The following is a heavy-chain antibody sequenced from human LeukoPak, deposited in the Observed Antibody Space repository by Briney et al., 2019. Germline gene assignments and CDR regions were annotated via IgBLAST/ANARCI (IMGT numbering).Heavy chain of an antibody. CDR3: ASDFSPSTFDWLSSDDAFDI. D-gene: IGHD3-9*01. J-gene: IGHJ3*02. Sequence: TPVKSSSKTSVGTFISYAITWVRQAPGQELEWMGGIIPIFGTAHYAHKFQGRVTITADDSTSTAYMELSSLRSEDTAVYYCASDFSPSTFDWLSSDDAFDIWGQGTLVTVSS. CDR2: IIPIFGTA. V-gene: IGHV1-69*13. CDR1: VGTFISYA.